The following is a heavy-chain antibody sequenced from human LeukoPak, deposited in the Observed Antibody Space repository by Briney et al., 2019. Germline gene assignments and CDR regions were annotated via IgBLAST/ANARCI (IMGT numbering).Heavy chain of an antibody. Sequence: ASVKLSCKVSGYTFTDYYMHWVPQAPGKGLEWMGLVDPEDGETIYAEKFQGRVTITADTSTDTAYMELSSLRSEDTAVYYCATALYGDAYYMDVWGKGTTVTVSS. J-gene: IGHJ6*03. D-gene: IGHD4-17*01. CDR3: ATALYGDAYYMDV. CDR1: GYTFTDYY. CDR2: VDPEDGET. V-gene: IGHV1-69-2*01.